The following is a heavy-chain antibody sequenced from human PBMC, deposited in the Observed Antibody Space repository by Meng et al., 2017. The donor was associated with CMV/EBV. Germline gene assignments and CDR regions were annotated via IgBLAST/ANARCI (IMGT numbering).Heavy chain of an antibody. CDR3: ARHGDTATVVGIDY. CDR1: GGSLLSYY. D-gene: IGHD5-18*01. J-gene: IGHJ4*02. Sequence: VEHPEAGPWLFKPSQPLSLPCPFLGGSLLSYYGSWTRRRAGKGLEWIGRIYTSGSTNYNPSLKSRVTMSVATSKNQFSLKLSSVTAADTAVYYCARHGDTATVVGIDYWGQGTLVTVSS. V-gene: IGHV4-4*07. CDR2: IYTSGST.